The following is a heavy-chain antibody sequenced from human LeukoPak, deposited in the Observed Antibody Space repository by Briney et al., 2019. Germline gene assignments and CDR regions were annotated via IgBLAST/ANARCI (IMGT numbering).Heavy chain of an antibody. CDR1: GGSISSYY. D-gene: IGHD3-22*01. CDR2: IYTSGST. J-gene: IGHJ5*02. CDR3: ARSQFPPDYYDSSGYPPGWFDP. V-gene: IGHV4-4*09. Sequence: SETLSLTCTVSGGSISSYYWSWIRQPPGKGLEWIGYIYTSGSTNYNPSLKSRVTMSVDTSKNQFSLKLSSVTAADTAVYYCARSQFPPDYYDSSGYPPGWFDPWGQGTLVTVSS.